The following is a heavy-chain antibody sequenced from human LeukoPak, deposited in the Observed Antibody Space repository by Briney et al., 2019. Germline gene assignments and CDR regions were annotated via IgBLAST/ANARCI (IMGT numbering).Heavy chain of an antibody. D-gene: IGHD6-13*01. CDR1: GGSISSSSYY. CDR3: ARPYSSSWYLGFDAFDI. J-gene: IGHJ3*02. CDR2: IYYSGST. V-gene: IGHV4-39*01. Sequence: SETLSLTCTVSGGSISSSSYYWGWIRQPPGKGLEWIGSIYYSGSTYYNPSLKSRVTISVDTSKNQFSLKLSSVTAADTAVYYCARPYSSSWYLGFDAFDIWGQGTMVTVSS.